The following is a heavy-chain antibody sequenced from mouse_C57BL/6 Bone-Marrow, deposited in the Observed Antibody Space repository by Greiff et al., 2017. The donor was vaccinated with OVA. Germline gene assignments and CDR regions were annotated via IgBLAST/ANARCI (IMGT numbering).Heavy chain of an antibody. J-gene: IGHJ3*01. CDR3: AGGPWVAY. CDR1: GYTFTSYT. CDR2: LNPCSGYT. V-gene: IGHV1-4*01. Sequence: QVQLQQSGAELARPGASVKMSCKASGYTFTSYTMPWVKHRPGQGLEWIGYLNPCSGYTKYNQKFKDKAPLTEDKSSSTAYMQLSSLTSEDSAVYYCAGGPWVAYWGQGTLVTVSA.